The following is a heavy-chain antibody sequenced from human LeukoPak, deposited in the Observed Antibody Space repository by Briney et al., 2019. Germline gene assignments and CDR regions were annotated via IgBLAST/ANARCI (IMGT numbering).Heavy chain of an antibody. V-gene: IGHV3-9*01. CDR2: ISWNSGSI. D-gene: IGHD2-15*01. CDR3: AKGHCSSSSCFPNYYYYMDV. CDR1: GFTFDEYA. J-gene: IGHJ6*03. Sequence: PGGSLRLSCAASGFTFDEYAMHWARQAPGKGLEWVSGISWNSGSIAYADSVKGRFTISRDNAKNLLFPQMSSLRAADTALYYCAKGHCSSSSCFPNYYYYMDVWGKGTTVTVSS.